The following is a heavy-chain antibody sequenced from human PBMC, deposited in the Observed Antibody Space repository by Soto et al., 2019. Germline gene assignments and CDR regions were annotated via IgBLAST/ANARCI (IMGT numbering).Heavy chain of an antibody. CDR2: IIPILGIA. CDR1: GGTFSSYT. D-gene: IGHD6-19*01. J-gene: IGHJ3*02. Sequence: QVQLVQSGAEVKKPGSSVKVSCKASGGTFSSYTISWVRQAPGQGLEWMGRIIPILGIANYAQKFQGRVTITADKSTSTAYMELSSLSSEDTAVYSGASLAVADDAFDIWGQGTMVTVSS. V-gene: IGHV1-69*02. CDR3: ASLAVADDAFDI.